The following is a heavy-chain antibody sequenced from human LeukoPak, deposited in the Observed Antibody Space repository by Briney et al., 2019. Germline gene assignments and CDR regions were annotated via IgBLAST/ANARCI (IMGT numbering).Heavy chain of an antibody. V-gene: IGHV3-7*01. CDR2: IKQDGSEK. Sequence: GGSLRLSCAASGFISRGYWMSWVRQAPGKGLEWVANIKQDGSEKYYVDSVKGRFTISRDNAKNSLYLEMNNLRAEDTALYYCAREYYGLGSYDSWGHGTLVTVSS. D-gene: IGHD3-10*01. CDR1: GFISRGYW. J-gene: IGHJ5*01. CDR3: AREYYGLGSYDS.